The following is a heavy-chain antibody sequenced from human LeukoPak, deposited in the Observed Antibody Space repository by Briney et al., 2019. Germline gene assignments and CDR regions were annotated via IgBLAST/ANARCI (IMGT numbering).Heavy chain of an antibody. Sequence: SETLSLTCTVSGASISSDSWRWIRQPPGKGLEWIGYIYYSGSTNYNPSLRSRVTISVDTSKNQFSLKLSSVTAADTAVYYCAEASGWGRRYAFDIWGQGTMVTVSS. J-gene: IGHJ3*02. CDR3: AEASGWGRRYAFDI. V-gene: IGHV4-59*01. D-gene: IGHD6-19*01. CDR2: IYYSGST. CDR1: GASISSDS.